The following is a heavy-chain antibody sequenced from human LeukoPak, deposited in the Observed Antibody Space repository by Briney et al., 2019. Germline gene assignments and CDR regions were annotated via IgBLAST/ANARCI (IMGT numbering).Heavy chain of an antibody. V-gene: IGHV4-39*01. Sequence: PSETLSLTCTVSGGSISSSSYYWGWIRQPPGKGLEWIGSIYYSGSTYYNPSLKSRVTISVDTSKNQFSLKLSSVTAADTAVYYCARRGQYCSSTSCYPFDYWGQGTLVTLSS. J-gene: IGHJ4*02. CDR1: GGSISSSSYY. CDR3: ARRGQYCSSTSCYPFDY. CDR2: IYYSGST. D-gene: IGHD2-2*01.